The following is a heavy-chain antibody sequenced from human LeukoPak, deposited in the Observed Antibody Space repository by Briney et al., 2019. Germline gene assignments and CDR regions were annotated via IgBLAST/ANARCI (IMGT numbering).Heavy chain of an antibody. V-gene: IGHV4-59*01. CDR2: MYYTGRT. J-gene: IGHJ4*02. CDR1: GGSISSYY. Sequence: SSETPSLTCTVSGGSISSYYWSWIRQPPGKGLEWIGYMYYTGRTNYNPSLKSRVTMSVDTSKNQFSLNLSSVTAADTAVYYCARSKGDFDYWGQGTLVTVSS. CDR3: ARSKGDFDY.